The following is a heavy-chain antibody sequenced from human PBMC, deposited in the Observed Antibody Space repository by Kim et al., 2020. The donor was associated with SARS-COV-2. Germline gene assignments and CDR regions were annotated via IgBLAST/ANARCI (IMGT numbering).Heavy chain of an antibody. D-gene: IGHD6-13*01. CDR2: ISWDGDST. CDR3: ARSLRNSDYGMDV. J-gene: IGHJ6*02. Sequence: GGSLRLSCAASGFTFDDYTMHWVHQAPGKGLEWVSLISWDGDSTYYADSVKGRFTISRDNSKNSLYLQMNSLRNEDTALYYCARSLRNSDYGMDVWGQGTTVTVSS. CDR1: GFTFDDYT. V-gene: IGHV3-43*01.